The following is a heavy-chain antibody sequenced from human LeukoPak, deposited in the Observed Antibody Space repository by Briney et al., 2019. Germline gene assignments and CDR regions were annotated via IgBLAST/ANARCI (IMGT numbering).Heavy chain of an antibody. CDR2: ISSSGSNI. CDR1: GFTFSDYY. J-gene: IGHJ6*03. D-gene: IGHD6-13*01. Sequence: GGSLRLSCGASGFTFSDYYMSWIRQAPRKGLEWVSYISSSGSNIYYADSVKGRFTISRDNAKNSLYLQMNSLRAEDTAVYYCARDSYSSSWYRGNYYYYMDVWGKGTTVTVSS. V-gene: IGHV3-11*01. CDR3: ARDSYSSSWYRGNYYYYMDV.